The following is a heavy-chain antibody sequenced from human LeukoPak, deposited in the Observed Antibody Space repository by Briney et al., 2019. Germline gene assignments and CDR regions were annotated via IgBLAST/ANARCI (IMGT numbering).Heavy chain of an antibody. V-gene: IGHV4-4*02. D-gene: IGHD2-15*01. CDR1: GGSISSSNW. CDR2: IYHSGST. CDR3: AGVVVAAPDGMDV. Sequence: SGTLSLTCAVSGGSISSSNWWSWVRQPPGKGLEWIGEIYHSGSTNYNPSLKSRVTISVDKSKNQFSLKLSSVTAADTAVYYCAGVVVAAPDGMDVWGQGTTATVSS. J-gene: IGHJ6*02.